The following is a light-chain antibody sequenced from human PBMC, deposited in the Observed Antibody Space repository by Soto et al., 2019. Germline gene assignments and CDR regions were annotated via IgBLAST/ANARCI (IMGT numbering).Light chain of an antibody. CDR3: TSYTSTALRV. CDR1: SSDVGGFNY. CDR2: EVS. V-gene: IGLV2-14*01. J-gene: IGLJ3*02. Sequence: QSALTQPASVSGSLGQSITISCTGASSDVGGFNYVSWYQQHPGKAPKVMIYEVSNRPSGVSNRFSGSKSGNTASLTISGLQAEDEADYYCTSYTSTALRVFGGGTKVTVL.